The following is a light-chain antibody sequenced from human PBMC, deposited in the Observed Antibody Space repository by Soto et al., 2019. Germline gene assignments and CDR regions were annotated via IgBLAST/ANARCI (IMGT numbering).Light chain of an antibody. V-gene: IGLV2-23*01. CDR1: SSDVGSYNL. Sequence: QSALTQPASVSGSPGQSITISCTGTSSDVGSYNLVSWYQQHPGKAPKLMIYEGSKRPSGVSNRFSGSKSGNTASLTISGLQAEAEADYYCCSYAGSRNLFGGGTKLTVL. CDR2: EGS. CDR3: CSYAGSRNL. J-gene: IGLJ2*01.